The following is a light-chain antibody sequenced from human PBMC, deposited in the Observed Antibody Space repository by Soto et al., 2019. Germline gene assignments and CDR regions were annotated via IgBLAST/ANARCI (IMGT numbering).Light chain of an antibody. V-gene: IGKV3-20*01. Sequence: EIVLTQSPGTLSLSPGERVTLSCRASQSVSRNYLAWYQQKPGQAPRLLIYDVFSRATGIPDRFSGSGSGTDFTLTINRLEPEEFAVYYCQKYDKPPHTFGQGTKLEIK. CDR1: QSVSRNY. J-gene: IGKJ2*01. CDR3: QKYDKPPHT. CDR2: DVF.